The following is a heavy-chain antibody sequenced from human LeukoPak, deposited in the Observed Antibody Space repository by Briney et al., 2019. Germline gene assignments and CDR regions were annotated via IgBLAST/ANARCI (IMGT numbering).Heavy chain of an antibody. CDR2: ISYDGSNK. D-gene: IGHD4-17*01. V-gene: IGHV3-30-3*01. CDR3: ARGSDGDYFDY. CDR1: GXTFSSYA. Sequence: GGSLRLSCAASGXTFSSYAMHWVRQAPGKGLEWVAVISYDGSNKYYADSVKGRFTISRDNSKNTLYLQMNSLRAEDTAVYYCARGSDGDYFDYWGQGTLVTVSS. J-gene: IGHJ4*02.